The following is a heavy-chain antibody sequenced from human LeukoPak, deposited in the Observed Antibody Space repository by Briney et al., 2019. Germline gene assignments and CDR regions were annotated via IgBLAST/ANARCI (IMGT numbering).Heavy chain of an antibody. D-gene: IGHD2-21*02. CDR3: ARAAGARERVTRRAFDI. J-gene: IGHJ3*02. CDR2: TNHSGST. CDR1: GGSFSGYY. V-gene: IGHV4-34*01. Sequence: SETLSLTCAVYGGSFSGYYWSWIRQPPGKGLEWIGETNHSGSTNYNPSLKSRVTISVDTSKNQFSLKLSSVTAADTAVYYCARAAGARERVTRRAFDIWPRDNGHRLF.